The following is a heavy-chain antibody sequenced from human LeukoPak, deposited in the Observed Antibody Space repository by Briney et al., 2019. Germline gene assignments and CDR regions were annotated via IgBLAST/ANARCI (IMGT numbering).Heavy chain of an antibody. D-gene: IGHD6-6*01. Sequence: GGSLRLSCAASGSTYTKHAMHWVRQAPGKGLEWVAVISYDGSNKKYADSVKGRFTISRDNSKNTLYLQMNSLRAEDTAVYYCARTLIEYSVSSCYFDYWGQGTLVTVSS. V-gene: IGHV3-30*04. CDR1: GSTYTKHA. J-gene: IGHJ4*02. CDR2: ISYDGSNK. CDR3: ARTLIEYSVSSCYFDY.